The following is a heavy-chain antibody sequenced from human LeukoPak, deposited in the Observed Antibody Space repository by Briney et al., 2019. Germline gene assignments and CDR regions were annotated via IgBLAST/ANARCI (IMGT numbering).Heavy chain of an antibody. V-gene: IGHV3-64*01. CDR3: ARGGEGNHPFDY. D-gene: IGHD1-14*01. CDR2: ISSNGGST. CDR1: GFTFSSYA. J-gene: IGHJ4*02. Sequence: PGGSLRLSCAASGFTFSSYAMHWVRQAPGKGLEYVSAISSNGGSTYYANSVKGRFTISRDNSKNTLYLQMGSLRAEDMAVYYCARGGEGNHPFDYWGQGTLVTVSS.